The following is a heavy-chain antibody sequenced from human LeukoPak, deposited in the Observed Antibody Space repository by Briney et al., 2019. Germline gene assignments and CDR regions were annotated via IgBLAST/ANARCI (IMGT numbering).Heavy chain of an antibody. Sequence: GRSLRLSCAASGFTFDDYAMHWVRQASGKGLEWVSGISWNSGSIGYADSVKGRFTISRDNAKNSLYLQMNSLRAEDTALYYCAKDIVAGDYYYYYMDVWGKGTTVTVSS. CDR3: AKDIVAGDYYYYYMDV. CDR2: ISWNSGSI. CDR1: GFTFDDYA. D-gene: IGHD6-19*01. V-gene: IGHV3-9*01. J-gene: IGHJ6*03.